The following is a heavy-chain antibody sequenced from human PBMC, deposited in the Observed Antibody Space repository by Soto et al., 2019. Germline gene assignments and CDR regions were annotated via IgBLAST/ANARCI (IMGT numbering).Heavy chain of an antibody. V-gene: IGHV3-74*01. CDR1: GFTFSGYW. CDR2: INSDGSTT. D-gene: IGHD1-1*01. CDR3: ARVRPGNWYFDL. Sequence: EVQLVESGGGLVQPGGSLRLSCAASGFTFSGYWMHWVRQAPGKGLVWVSRINSDGSTTSYADSVRGRFTISRDNDKNTLYLQMNGLRAEDTAVYYCARVRPGNWYFDLWGRGALVTVSS. J-gene: IGHJ2*01.